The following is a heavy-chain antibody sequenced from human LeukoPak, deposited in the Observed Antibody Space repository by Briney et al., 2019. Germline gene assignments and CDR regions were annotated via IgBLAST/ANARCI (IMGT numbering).Heavy chain of an antibody. CDR2: INSNGGST. J-gene: IGHJ6*02. CDR3: ARENRENYNYGLNV. CDR1: GFTFSSYA. Sequence: PGGSLRLSCAASGFTFSSYAMHWVRQAPGKGLDYVSAINSNGGSTYYADSVKGRFTISRDNSKNTLYLQMGSLRAEDMAVYYCARENRENYNYGLNVWGQGTTVTVSS. V-gene: IGHV3-64*02.